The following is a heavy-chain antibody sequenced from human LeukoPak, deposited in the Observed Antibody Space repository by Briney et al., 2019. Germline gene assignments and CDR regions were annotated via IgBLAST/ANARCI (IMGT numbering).Heavy chain of an antibody. Sequence: GGSLRLSCAASGFTFRDYYMSWIRQAPGKGLEWVSYISSSGSTIYYADSVKGRFTISRDNAKNSLYLQMNSLRAEDTAVYYCARSGTTGTSWFDPWGQGTLVTVSS. D-gene: IGHD1-1*01. J-gene: IGHJ5*02. CDR3: ARSGTTGTSWFDP. CDR2: ISSSGSTI. CDR1: GFTFRDYY. V-gene: IGHV3-11*04.